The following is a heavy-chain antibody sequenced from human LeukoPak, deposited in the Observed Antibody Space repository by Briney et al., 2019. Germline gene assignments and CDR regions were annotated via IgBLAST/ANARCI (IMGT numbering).Heavy chain of an antibody. Sequence: GGSLRLSCAASGFTVSTNYMNWVRRAPGKGLEWVSVIYGGGRTYYTDSVKGRFTISRDNSKNTPYLQMNSLRAEDTAMYYCARGRHRPDTWGQGTMVTVSS. D-gene: IGHD2-21*01. CDR3: ARGRHRPDT. CDR1: GFTVSTNY. V-gene: IGHV3-53*01. J-gene: IGHJ3*02. CDR2: IYGGGRT.